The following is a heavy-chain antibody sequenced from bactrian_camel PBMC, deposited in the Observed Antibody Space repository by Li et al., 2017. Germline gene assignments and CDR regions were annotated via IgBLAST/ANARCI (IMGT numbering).Heavy chain of an antibody. J-gene: IGHJ4*01. CDR1: GDNLRRYC. D-gene: IGHD6*01. CDR2: LRAGLSA. V-gene: IGHV3S55*01. Sequence: HVQLVESGGGQVQPGGSLRLSCIASGDNLRRYCTAWFRQTPGQGRDGIATLRAGLSADYTDSVKGRFTISQDNAKNTLYLQMNSLKPEDTAMYHCAAGARWRCTVVTAPSRYAYWGQGTQVTVS. CDR3: AAGARWRCTVVTAPSRYAY.